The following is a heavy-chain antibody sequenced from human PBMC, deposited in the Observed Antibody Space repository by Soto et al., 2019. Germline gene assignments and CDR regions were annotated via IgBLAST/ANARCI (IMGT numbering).Heavy chain of an antibody. CDR3: GKVLVGATGHTDSDS. D-gene: IGHD2-15*01. CDR2: IYYNGVT. V-gene: IGHV4-39*01. CDR1: GGSIYMSGYY. J-gene: IGHJ4*02. Sequence: QVQLQESGPGLVKPSETLSLTCTVSGGSIYMSGYYWGWIRQPPGRGLEWIGNIYYNGVTYSNPSLKSRVTISRDTSKNQLSLKLTSVTAADTALYYCGKVLVGATGHTDSDSWGPGTLVAVSS.